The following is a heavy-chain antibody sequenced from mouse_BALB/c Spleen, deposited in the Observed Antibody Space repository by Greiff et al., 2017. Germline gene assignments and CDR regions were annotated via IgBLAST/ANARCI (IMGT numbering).Heavy chain of an antibody. CDR1: GYTFTSYY. V-gene: IGHV1S81*02. Sequence: QVQLQQSGAELVKPGASVKLSCKASGYTFTSYYMYWVKQRPGQGLEWIGEINPSNGGTNYNEKFKSKATLTVDKSSSTAYMQLSSLTSEDSAVYYCARSEYGNYAWFAYWGQGTLVTVSA. CDR3: ARSEYGNYAWFAY. J-gene: IGHJ3*01. CDR2: INPSNGGT. D-gene: IGHD2-10*02.